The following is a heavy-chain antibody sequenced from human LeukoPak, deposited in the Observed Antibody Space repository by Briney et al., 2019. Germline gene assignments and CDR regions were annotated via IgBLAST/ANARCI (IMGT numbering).Heavy chain of an antibody. CDR2: INLSGGST. D-gene: IGHD6-13*01. Sequence: ASVKVSCKASGYTFTNNYMHWVRQAPGQGLEWVGIINLSGGSTSNAQRFQGRVTMTRDASTSTVYMELSSLRSEDTAVYCCARVVVGEQQLADYWGQGTLVTVSS. V-gene: IGHV1-46*01. J-gene: IGHJ4*02. CDR3: ARVVVGEQQLADY. CDR1: GYTFTNNY.